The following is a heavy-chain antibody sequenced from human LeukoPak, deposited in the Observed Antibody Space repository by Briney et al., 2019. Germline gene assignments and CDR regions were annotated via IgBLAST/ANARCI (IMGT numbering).Heavy chain of an antibody. CDR1: GGSISSYY. CDR2: IYYSGST. CDR3: ARAGYDFWRGSHAFDI. Sequence: SETLSLTCTVSGGSISSYYWGWIRQPPGKGLEWIGSIYYSGSTYYNPSLKSRVTMSVDTSKNQFSLKLSSVTAADTAVYYCARAGYDFWRGSHAFDIWGQGTMVTVSS. D-gene: IGHD3-3*01. J-gene: IGHJ3*02. V-gene: IGHV4-39*07.